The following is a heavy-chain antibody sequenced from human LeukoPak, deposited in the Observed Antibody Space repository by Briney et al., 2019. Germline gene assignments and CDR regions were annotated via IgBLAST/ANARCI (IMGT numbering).Heavy chain of an antibody. Sequence: GGSLRLSCAASGFTFSSYGMHWVRQAPGKGLEWVAVISYDGSNKYYADSVKGRFTISRDNSKNTLYLQMSSLRAEDTAVYYCAKEYQPLYFDYWGQGTLVTVSS. CDR2: ISYDGSNK. D-gene: IGHD2-2*01. J-gene: IGHJ4*02. CDR1: GFTFSSYG. CDR3: AKEYQPLYFDY. V-gene: IGHV3-30*18.